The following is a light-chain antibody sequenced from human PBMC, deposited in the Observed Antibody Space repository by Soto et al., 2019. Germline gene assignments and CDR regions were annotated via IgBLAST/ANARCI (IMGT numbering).Light chain of an antibody. Sequence: EIVLTQSPGTLSLSPGETATLSCRASQSLNSDYLAWYQQIPGQAPRVLIYGASTRAAGIQDRFSGSGSETDFTLTITRLEPEDFAVYYCQQFGNSRYTFGQGTKLEIK. CDR2: GAS. CDR1: QSLNSDY. CDR3: QQFGNSRYT. V-gene: IGKV3-20*01. J-gene: IGKJ2*01.